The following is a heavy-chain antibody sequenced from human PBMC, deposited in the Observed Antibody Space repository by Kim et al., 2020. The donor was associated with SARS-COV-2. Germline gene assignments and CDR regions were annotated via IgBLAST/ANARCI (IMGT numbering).Heavy chain of an antibody. CDR1: GYTFTSYD. J-gene: IGHJ6*02. CDR2: MNPNSGNT. CDR3: ARWAIWFGEYGMDV. D-gene: IGHD3-10*01. Sequence: ASVKVSCKASGYTFTSYDINWVRQATGQGLEWMGWMNPNSGNTGYAQKFQGRVTMTRNTSISTAYMELSSLRSEDTAVYYCARWAIWFGEYGMDVWGQGTTVTVSS. V-gene: IGHV1-8*01.